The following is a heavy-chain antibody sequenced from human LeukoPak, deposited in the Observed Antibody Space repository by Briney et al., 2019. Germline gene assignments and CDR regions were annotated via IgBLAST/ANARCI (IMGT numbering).Heavy chain of an antibody. D-gene: IGHD3-3*01. CDR2: IYHSGST. CDR3: ARLDDLGGPFDY. Sequence: TSETLSLTCTVSGGSISSGGYYWSWIRQPPGKGLEWIGYIYHSGSTYYNPSLKSRVTISVDRSKNQFSLKLSSVTAADTAVYYCARLDDLGGPFDYWGQGTLVTVSS. V-gene: IGHV4-30-2*01. CDR1: GGSISSGGYY. J-gene: IGHJ4*02.